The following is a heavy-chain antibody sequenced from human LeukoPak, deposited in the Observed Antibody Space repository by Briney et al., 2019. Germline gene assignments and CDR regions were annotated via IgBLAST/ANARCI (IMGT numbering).Heavy chain of an antibody. CDR3: ARSDY. V-gene: IGHV3-30*03. Sequence: GGSLRLSCAASGFTFSSYAMHWVRQAPGKGLEWVAVISYDGSTKYYIDSVKGRFTVSRDNPKNTLYLQMNSLRAEDTAVYYCARSDYWGQGTLVTVSS. CDR1: GFTFSSYA. J-gene: IGHJ4*02. CDR2: ISYDGSTK.